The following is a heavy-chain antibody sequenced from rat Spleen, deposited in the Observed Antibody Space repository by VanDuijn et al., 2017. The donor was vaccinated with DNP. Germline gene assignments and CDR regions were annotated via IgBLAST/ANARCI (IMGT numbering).Heavy chain of an antibody. CDR2: IHSAGST. CDR3: ATHGRRRISPDWYFDF. CDR1: GYSITSSYR. V-gene: IGHV3-3*01. D-gene: IGHD1-11*01. J-gene: IGHJ1*01. Sequence: EVQLQESGPGLVKTSQSLSLTCSVTGYSITSSYRWNWIRKFPGNKLEWMGYIHSAGSTQYNPSLKGRISITGDTSKNQFFLRVNSVTTDDTATYYCATHGRRRISPDWYFDFWGPGTMVTVSS.